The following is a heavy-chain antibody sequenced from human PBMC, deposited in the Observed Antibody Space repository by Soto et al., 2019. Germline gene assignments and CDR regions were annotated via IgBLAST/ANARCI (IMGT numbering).Heavy chain of an antibody. CDR1: GFTFSSYS. CDR3: ARVPYDSSGYYGYYYGMDV. D-gene: IGHD3-22*01. V-gene: IGHV3-21*01. CDR2: ISSSSSYI. Sequence: VQLVESGGGLVKPGGSLRLSCAASGFTFSSYSINWVRQAPGKGLEWVSSISSSSSYIYYADSVKGRFTISRDNAKNSLYLQMNSLRAEDTAVYYCARVPYDSSGYYGYYYGMDVWGQGTTVTVSS. J-gene: IGHJ6*02.